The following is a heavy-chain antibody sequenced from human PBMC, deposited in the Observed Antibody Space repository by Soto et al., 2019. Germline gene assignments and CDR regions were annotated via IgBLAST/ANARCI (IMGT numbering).Heavy chain of an antibody. J-gene: IGHJ4*02. CDR3: VGGQYYFDY. V-gene: IGHV3-30*03. CDR2: ISYDGSDK. CDR1: GFPFTSYG. D-gene: IGHD3-10*01. Sequence: QVQLVESEGSVVQPGRSLRLSCAASGFPFTSYGMHWVREGPDKGLEWVAIISYDGSDKYYADSVKGRFTISRDNSKNTLYLQINSLRPEDTALYYCVGGQYYFDYRGQGTLVIVSS.